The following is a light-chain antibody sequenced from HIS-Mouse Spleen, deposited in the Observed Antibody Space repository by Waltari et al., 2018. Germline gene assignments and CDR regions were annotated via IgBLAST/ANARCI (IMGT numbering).Light chain of an antibody. CDR3: YSTDSSGNHRV. V-gene: IGLV3-10*01. J-gene: IGLJ2*01. CDR1: ALPKQY. Sequence: SYELTQPPSVSVSPGQTARIPCPGDALPKQYAYWYQQKSGQAPVLVIYEDSKQPSGIPERFSGSSSGTMATLTISGAQVEDEADYYCYSTDSSGNHRVFGGGTKLTVL. CDR2: EDS.